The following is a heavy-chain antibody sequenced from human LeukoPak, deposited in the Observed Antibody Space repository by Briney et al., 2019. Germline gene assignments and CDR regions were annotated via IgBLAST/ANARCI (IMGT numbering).Heavy chain of an antibody. J-gene: IGHJ6*03. CDR3: ARTTEGGYTYGYFYYYYMDV. V-gene: IGHV4-38-2*02. D-gene: IGHD5-18*01. Sequence: PSETLSLTCTVSGYSISSGYYWAWLRQSPGKGLEWIGNVYHDGRTYYNPSLKSRVTISVDTSTNQFSLKLSSVTAADTAVYYCARTTEGGYTYGYFYYYYMDVWGKGTTVTISS. CDR2: VYHDGRT. CDR1: GYSISSGYY.